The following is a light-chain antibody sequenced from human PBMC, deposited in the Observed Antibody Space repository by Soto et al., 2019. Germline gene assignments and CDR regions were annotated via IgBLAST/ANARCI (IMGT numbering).Light chain of an antibody. CDR3: TQYAGYSPLS. Sequence: VYLGGSVTITSRASQSISRWLAWYQQKPGKAPKLLIYDASSLESGVPSRFSGRRSGTEFTLTISSLQADDFGTYYCTQYAGYSPLSFGGGTKVDIK. CDR1: QSISRW. CDR2: DAS. V-gene: IGKV1-5*01. J-gene: IGKJ4*01.